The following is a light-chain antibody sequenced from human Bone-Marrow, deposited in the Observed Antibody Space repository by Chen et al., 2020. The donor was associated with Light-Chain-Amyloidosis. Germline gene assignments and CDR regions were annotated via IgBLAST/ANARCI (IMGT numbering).Light chain of an antibody. Sequence: SYGLTQPSSVSVAPGQTATIACGGNNIGSTSVHWYQQTPGQAPLLVVYDDSDRPSGIPERWSGSNSGNTATLTISRVEAGDEADYYCQVWDRSSDRPVFGGGTKLTVL. CDR3: QVWDRSSDRPV. J-gene: IGLJ3*02. CDR1: NIGSTS. V-gene: IGLV3-21*02. CDR2: DDS.